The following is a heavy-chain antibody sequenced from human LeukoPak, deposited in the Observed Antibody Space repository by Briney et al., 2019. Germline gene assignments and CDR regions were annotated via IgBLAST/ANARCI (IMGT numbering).Heavy chain of an antibody. Sequence: PGGSLRLSCAASGFTFRLYAMNWVRQSPGKGLEWVSSINGSPGSTFYADSVKGRFTISRGNAENTLYLQMNSLRAEDTAVYYCARKAAGLTFDYWGQGTLVTVSS. CDR3: ARKAAGLTFDY. CDR1: GFTFRLYA. D-gene: IGHD6-13*01. V-gene: IGHV3-23*01. CDR2: INGSPGST. J-gene: IGHJ4*02.